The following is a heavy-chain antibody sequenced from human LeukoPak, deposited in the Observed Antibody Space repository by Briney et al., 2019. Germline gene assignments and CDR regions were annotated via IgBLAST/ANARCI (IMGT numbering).Heavy chain of an antibody. J-gene: IGHJ3*02. CDR1: RGTFSSYT. Sequence: GASVKVSCKASRGTFSSYTISWVRQAPGQGLEWMGRIIPILGIANYAQKFQGRVTITADKSTSTAYMDLSSLRSEDTAVYYCARYSSSSVAFDIWGQGTMVTVSS. CDR2: IIPILGIA. V-gene: IGHV1-69*02. D-gene: IGHD6-6*01. CDR3: ARYSSSSVAFDI.